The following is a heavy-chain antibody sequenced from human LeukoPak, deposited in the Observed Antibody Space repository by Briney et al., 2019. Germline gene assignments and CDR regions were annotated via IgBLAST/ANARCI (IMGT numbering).Heavy chain of an antibody. D-gene: IGHD3-16*01. J-gene: IGHJ5*02. CDR1: GMSITSRHY. V-gene: IGHV4-38-2*02. CDR2: TSHSDNP. Sequence: KSSETLSLTCSVSGMSITSRHYWGWIRQTPGKGLEWIGSTSHSDNPYYNPSLESRVTISLDTSRNLFSLKLTSVTAADTAVYFCARDFGETSLPNWFDPWGQGTLVIVSS. CDR3: ARDFGETSLPNWFDP.